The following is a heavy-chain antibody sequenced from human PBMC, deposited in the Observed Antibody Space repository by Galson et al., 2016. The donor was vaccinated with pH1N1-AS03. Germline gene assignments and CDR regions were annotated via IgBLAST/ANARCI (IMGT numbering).Heavy chain of an antibody. Sequence: SVKVSCKASGYIFTGFYVHWVRQAPGQGLEWVGWINPNNGVTNYAQKFQAWVTMTGDTSISTAYLELYGLKSDDTAVYYCARDPRGPCSSATCATTYYFGMDVWDQGTTVIVSS. V-gene: IGHV1-2*04. J-gene: IGHJ6*02. CDR2: INPNNGVT. CDR1: GYIFTGFY. CDR3: ARDPRGPCSSATCATTYYFGMDV. D-gene: IGHD2/OR15-2a*01.